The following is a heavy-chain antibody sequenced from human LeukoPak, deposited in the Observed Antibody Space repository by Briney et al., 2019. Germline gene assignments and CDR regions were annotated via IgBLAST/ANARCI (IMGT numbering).Heavy chain of an antibody. Sequence: SETLSLTCTVSGGSISSYYWSWIRQPPGKGLEWIGYIYTSGSTNYNPSLKSRVTISVDTSKNQFSLKLSSVTAADTAVYYCARQAFRWRSKWGYFDYWGQGTLVTVSS. V-gene: IGHV4-4*09. CDR2: IYTSGST. J-gene: IGHJ4*02. CDR3: ARQAFRWRSKWGYFDY. CDR1: GGSISSYY. D-gene: IGHD3-16*01.